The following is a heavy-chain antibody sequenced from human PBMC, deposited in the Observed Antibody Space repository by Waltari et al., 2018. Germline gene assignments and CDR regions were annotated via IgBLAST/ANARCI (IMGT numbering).Heavy chain of an antibody. V-gene: IGHV1-69*08. Sequence: QVQLVQSGAEVKKPGSSVKVSCKASGGPFSSYTISWVRQAPGQGLEWMGRIIPILGIANYAQKFQGRVTITADKSTSTAYMELSSLRSEDTAVYYCARDDSSSSNYYYGMDVWGQGTTVTVSS. CDR2: IIPILGIA. D-gene: IGHD6-6*01. CDR1: GGPFSSYT. CDR3: ARDDSSSSNYYYGMDV. J-gene: IGHJ6*02.